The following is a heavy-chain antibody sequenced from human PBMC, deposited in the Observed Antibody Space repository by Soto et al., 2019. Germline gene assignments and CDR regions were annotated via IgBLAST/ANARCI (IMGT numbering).Heavy chain of an antibody. V-gene: IGHV3-30-3*01. CDR3: ARDPTGTKDFFDY. CDR1: GFTFINYV. D-gene: IGHD1-1*01. CDR2: ISYDGSNK. Sequence: PGGSLRLSCAASGFTFINYVMHWVRQAPGKGLEWVAIISYDGSNKYYADSVKGLFTISRDNSKNTLYLQMNSLRGEDTAMYYCARDPTGTKDFFDYWGQGTLVTVSS. J-gene: IGHJ4*02.